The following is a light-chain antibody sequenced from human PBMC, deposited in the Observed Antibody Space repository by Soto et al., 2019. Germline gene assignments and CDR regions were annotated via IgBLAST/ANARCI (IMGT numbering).Light chain of an antibody. V-gene: IGLV1-44*01. CDR1: SSNIGSNT. CDR2: YNN. CDR3: AAWDDSLNGFVV. J-gene: IGLJ2*01. Sequence: QSALTQPRSVSGSPGQSVTISCSGSSSNIGSNTVNWYQQLPGTAPKLLIYYNNQRPSGVPDRFSGSKSGTSASLAISGLQSEDEADYYCAAWDDSLNGFVVFGGGTKLTVL.